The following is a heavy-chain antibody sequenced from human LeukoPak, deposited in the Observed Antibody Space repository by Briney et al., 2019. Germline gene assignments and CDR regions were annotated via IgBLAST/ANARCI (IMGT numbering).Heavy chain of an antibody. V-gene: IGHV3-23*01. CDR2: ISGSGGST. Sequence: ETLSLTCTVSGGSISSSSYYWGWIRQPPGKGLEWVSAISGSGGSTYYADSVKGRFTISRDNSKNTLYLKMHSLRAEDAAVYYCARDLTPHYYYYYMDVWGKGTTVTVSS. CDR1: GGSISSSSYY. CDR3: ARDLTPHYYYYYMDV. J-gene: IGHJ6*03.